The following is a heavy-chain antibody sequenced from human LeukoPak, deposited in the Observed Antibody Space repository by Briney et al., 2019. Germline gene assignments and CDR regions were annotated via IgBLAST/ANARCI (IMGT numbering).Heavy chain of an antibody. CDR1: GFTFTTHW. D-gene: IGHD1-14*01. V-gene: IGHV3-74*01. Sequence: PGGSLRLSCGASGFTFTTHWIHWVRQAPGKGLVWVSRINPDGSRTSYADSVKGRFTISRDNAKDTLYLQMNSLRAEDTAVYYCARVETGQWYFDLWGRGTLVTVSS. CDR2: INPDGSRT. J-gene: IGHJ2*01. CDR3: ARVETGQWYFDL.